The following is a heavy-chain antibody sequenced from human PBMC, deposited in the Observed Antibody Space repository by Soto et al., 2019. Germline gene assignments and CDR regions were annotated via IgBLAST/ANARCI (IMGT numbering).Heavy chain of an antibody. CDR3: ARVGYCASTSSNCPFES. CDR2: ISWNSGTK. Sequence: EVQLVESGGGWVQPGRSLRLSCAASGFTFDDYAMHWVRQAPGKGLEWVSGISWNSGTKGYADSVKGRFTISRDNAKNSLYLQMSGLRAEDTAVYYCARVGYCASTSSNCPFESWGQGTLVTVSS. CDR1: GFTFDDYA. J-gene: IGHJ4*02. D-gene: IGHD2-2*01. V-gene: IGHV3-9*01.